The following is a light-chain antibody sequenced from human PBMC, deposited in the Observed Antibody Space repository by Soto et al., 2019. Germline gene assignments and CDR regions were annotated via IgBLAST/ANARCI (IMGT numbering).Light chain of an antibody. V-gene: IGLV1-47*01. CDR2: RNN. CDR1: SSNIGSNY. J-gene: IGLJ2*01. CDR3: AAWDDSLSGVV. Sequence: HSVLTQPPSASGTPGQRVTISCSRSSSNIGSNYAYWYQQLPGTAPKLLIYRNNQRPSGVPDRFSGSKSGTSASLAISGLRSEDEADYYCAAWDDSLSGVVFGGGTKLTVL.